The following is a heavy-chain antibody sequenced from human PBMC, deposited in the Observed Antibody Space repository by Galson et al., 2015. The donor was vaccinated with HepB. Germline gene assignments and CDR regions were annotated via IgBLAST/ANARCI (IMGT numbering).Heavy chain of an antibody. V-gene: IGHV3-53*04. CDR3: ARGVGDPGSFWFDP. J-gene: IGHJ5*02. D-gene: IGHD1-26*01. CDR2: IYSGGST. CDR1: GFTVSSNY. Sequence: SLRLSCAASGFTVSSNYMSWVRQAPGKGLEWVSVIYSGGSTYYADSVKGRFTISRHNSKNTLYLQMNSLRAEDTAVYYCARGVGDPGSFWFDPWGQGTLVTVSS.